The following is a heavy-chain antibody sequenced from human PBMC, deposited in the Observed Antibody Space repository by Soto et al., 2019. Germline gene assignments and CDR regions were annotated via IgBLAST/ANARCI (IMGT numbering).Heavy chain of an antibody. D-gene: IGHD6-19*01. CDR3: ARDGYSSGWPQGERAFDI. CDR1: GYTFTGYY. CDR2: INPNSGGT. J-gene: IGHJ3*02. V-gene: IGHV1-2*02. Sequence: RASVKVSCKASGYTFTGYYMHWVRQAPGQGLEWMGWINPNSGGTNYAQKFQGRVTMTRDTSISTAYMELSRLRSDDTAVYYCARDGYSSGWPQGERAFDIWGQGTMVTVSS.